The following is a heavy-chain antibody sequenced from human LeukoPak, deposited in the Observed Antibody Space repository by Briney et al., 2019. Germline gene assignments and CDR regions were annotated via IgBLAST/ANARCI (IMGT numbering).Heavy chain of an antibody. J-gene: IGHJ6*02. D-gene: IGHD3-10*01. CDR1: GYTFTSYD. CDR2: MNPNSGNT. Sequence: ASVKVSCKASGYTFTSYDINWVRQATGQGLEWMGWMNPNSGNTGYAQKFQGRVTMTRNTSISTAYMELSSLRSEDTAVYYCASPLHLWVPDYYYYGMDVWGQGTTVTVSS. CDR3: ASPLHLWVPDYYYYGMDV. V-gene: IGHV1-8*01.